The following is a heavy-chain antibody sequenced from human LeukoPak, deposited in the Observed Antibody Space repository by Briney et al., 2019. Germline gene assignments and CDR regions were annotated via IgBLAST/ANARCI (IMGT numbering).Heavy chain of an antibody. Sequence: SETLSLTCTVSGGSISSYYWSWIRQPPGKGLEWIGYIYYSGSTNYNPSLKSRVTISVDTSKSQFSLKLSSVTAADTAVYYCARDSGSYGVFDYWGQGTLVTVSS. CDR1: GGSISSYY. CDR3: ARDSGSYGVFDY. D-gene: IGHD1-26*01. V-gene: IGHV4-59*01. J-gene: IGHJ4*02. CDR2: IYYSGST.